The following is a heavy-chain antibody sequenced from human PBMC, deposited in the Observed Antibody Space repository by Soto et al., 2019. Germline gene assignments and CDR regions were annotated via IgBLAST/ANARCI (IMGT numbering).Heavy chain of an antibody. V-gene: IGHV3-30-3*01. CDR3: ARYDGITGTTWGLKYAFDI. J-gene: IGHJ3*02. CDR1: GFTFSSYA. D-gene: IGHD1-20*01. CDR2: ISYDGSNK. Sequence: QVQLVESGGGVVQPGRSLRLSCAASGFTFSSYAMHWVRQAPGKGLEWVAVISYDGSNKYYADSVKGRFTICRDNSKNTLYLQMNSLRAEDTAVYYCARYDGITGTTWGLKYAFDIWGQGTMVSVSS.